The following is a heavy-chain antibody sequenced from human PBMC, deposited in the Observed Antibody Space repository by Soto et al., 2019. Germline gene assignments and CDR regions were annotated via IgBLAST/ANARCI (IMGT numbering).Heavy chain of an antibody. CDR2: ISTYDGKT. V-gene: IGHV1-18*01. J-gene: IGHJ3*02. CDR3: ASGTDYYGSCSYFLVTKTKHATRSYAFDI. D-gene: IGHD3-10*01. CDR1: GYTFNSHG. Sequence: ASVKVSCKASGYTFNSHGITWVRQAPGQGLELMGWISTYDGKTNYAQKFQGRVTMTTDTSTRTAYMELRSLTSDDTAVYYCASGTDYYGSCSYFLVTKTKHATRSYAFDIWGQGTMVTVSS.